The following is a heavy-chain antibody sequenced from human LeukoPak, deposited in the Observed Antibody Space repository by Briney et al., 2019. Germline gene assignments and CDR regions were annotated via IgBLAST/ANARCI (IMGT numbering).Heavy chain of an antibody. D-gene: IGHD3-3*01. CDR3: AKVVYDFWGGYLD. CDR2: ISGSGGST. V-gene: IGHV3-23*01. Sequence: GGSLRLSCAASGFAFGSYALTWVRQAPGKGLEWVSAISGSGGSTYYADSVKGRFTISRDNSKNTLYLQMNSLRAEDTAVYYCAKVVYDFWGGYLDWGQGTLVTVSS. J-gene: IGHJ4*02. CDR1: GFAFGSYA.